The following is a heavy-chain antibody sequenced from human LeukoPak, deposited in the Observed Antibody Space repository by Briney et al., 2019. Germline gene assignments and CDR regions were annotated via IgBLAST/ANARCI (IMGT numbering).Heavy chain of an antibody. CDR1: GGSISSGDYY. J-gene: IGHJ5*02. CDR2: IYYSGST. CDR3: ARDPVWFGELLGWFDP. V-gene: IGHV4-30-4*01. D-gene: IGHD3-10*01. Sequence: SQTLSLTCTVSGGSISSGDYYWSWIRQPPGKGLEWIGYIYYSGSTYYNPSPKSRVTISVDTSKNQFSLKLSSVTAADTAVYYCARDPVWFGELLGWFDPWGQGTLVTVSS.